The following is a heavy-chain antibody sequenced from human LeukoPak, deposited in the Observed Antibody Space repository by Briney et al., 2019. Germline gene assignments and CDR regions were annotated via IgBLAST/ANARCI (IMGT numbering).Heavy chain of an antibody. CDR3: ARVGWGIAARPRAFDI. CDR2: IYYSGST. CDR1: GGSISSYY. V-gene: IGHV4-59*01. Sequence: SETLSLTCTVSGGSISSYYWSWIRQPPGKGLEWIGYIYYSGSTNYNPSLKSRVTISVDTSKNQFSLKLSSVTAADTAVYYCARVGWGIAARPRAFDIWGQGTMVTVSS. J-gene: IGHJ3*02. D-gene: IGHD6-6*01.